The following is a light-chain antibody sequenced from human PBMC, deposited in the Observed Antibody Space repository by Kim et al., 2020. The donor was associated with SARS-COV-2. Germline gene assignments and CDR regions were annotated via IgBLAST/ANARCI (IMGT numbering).Light chain of an antibody. CDR3: QHYDHLPPFT. V-gene: IGKV1-33*01. Sequence: DIQMTQSPSSLSASVGDRVTITCRASQDISTYLNWYQQKPGKAPKLLIFDASNLETGVPSRFTGSGSGTDFTFSIRTLLPEDVGTYYCQHYDHLPPFTFGGGTKVDIK. CDR2: DAS. CDR1: QDISTY. J-gene: IGKJ4*01.